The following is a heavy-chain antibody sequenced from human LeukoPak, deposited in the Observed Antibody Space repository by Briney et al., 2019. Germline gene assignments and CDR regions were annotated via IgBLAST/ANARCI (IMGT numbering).Heavy chain of an antibody. V-gene: IGHV3-23*01. D-gene: IGHD3-22*01. J-gene: IGHJ4*02. CDR3: ARDLSYDSSGYYD. CDR1: GFTFSSYG. CDR2: ISGGGGST. Sequence: GGSLRLSCAASGFTFSSYGMHWVRQAPGKGLEWVSAISGGGGSTYYADSVKGRFTISRDNSKNTLFLQMNSLRAEDTALYYCARDLSYDSSGYYDWGQGTLVTVSS.